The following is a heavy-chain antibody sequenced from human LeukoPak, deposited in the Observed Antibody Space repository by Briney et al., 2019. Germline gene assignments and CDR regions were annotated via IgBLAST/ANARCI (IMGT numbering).Heavy chain of an antibody. V-gene: IGHV3-53*05. D-gene: IGHD2-2*01. Sequence: PGGSLRLSCAASGFTVSNNHMNWVRQAPGKGLEWVSVIFNGGSTYYADSVKGRFTISRDISKNTLYLQMNSLRAEDTAVYYCARGGVVNERDAFDIWGQGTMVTVSS. CDR1: GFTVSNNH. J-gene: IGHJ3*02. CDR2: IFNGGST. CDR3: ARGGVVNERDAFDI.